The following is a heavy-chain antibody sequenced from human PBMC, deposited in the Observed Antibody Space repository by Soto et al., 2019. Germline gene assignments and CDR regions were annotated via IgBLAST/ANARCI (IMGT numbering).Heavy chain of an antibody. CDR3: AKNMLAGDYYYYGMDV. CDR1: GFTFSSYG. Sequence: GGSLRLSCAASGFTFSSYGMHWVRQAPGKGLEWVAVISYDGSNKYYADSVKGRFTISRDNSKNTLYLQMNSLRAEDTAVYYCAKNMLAGDYYYYGMDVWGQGTTVTVSS. J-gene: IGHJ6*02. V-gene: IGHV3-30*18. D-gene: IGHD3-10*02. CDR2: ISYDGSNK.